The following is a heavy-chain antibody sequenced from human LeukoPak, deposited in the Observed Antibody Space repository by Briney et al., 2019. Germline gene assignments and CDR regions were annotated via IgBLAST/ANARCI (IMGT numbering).Heavy chain of an antibody. CDR3: ARLSGSYLSNLDY. D-gene: IGHD1-26*01. V-gene: IGHV4-34*01. CDR2: INHSGST. J-gene: IGHJ4*02. Sequence: SETLSLTCAVYGGSFSGYYWSSIRQPPGKGLEWIGEINHSGSTNYNPSLKSRVTISVDTSKNQFSLKLSSVTAADTAVYYCARLSGSYLSNLDYWGQGTLVTVSS. CDR1: GGSFSGYY.